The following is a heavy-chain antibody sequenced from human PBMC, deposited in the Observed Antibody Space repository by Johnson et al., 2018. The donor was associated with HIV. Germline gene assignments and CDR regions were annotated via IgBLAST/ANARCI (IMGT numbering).Heavy chain of an antibody. CDR1: GLTFSDYD. CDR2: ISSSGSTI. V-gene: IGHV3-11*04. D-gene: IGHD2-2*01. J-gene: IGHJ3*02. Sequence: VQLVESGGGLVKPGGSLRLSCAASGLTFSDYDMSWIRQAPGKGLEWVSYISSSGSTIYYADSVEGRLTISRDNAKNSLYLQMNSLRAEDTAVYYCARNGLIPAAKGVAFDIWGQGTTVTVSS. CDR3: ARNGLIPAAKGVAFDI.